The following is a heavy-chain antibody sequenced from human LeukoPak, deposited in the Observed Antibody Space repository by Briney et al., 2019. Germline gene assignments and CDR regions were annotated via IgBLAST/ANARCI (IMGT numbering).Heavy chain of an antibody. Sequence: SETLSLTCTVSGGSISNSAFYWGWIRQPPGKGLEWIGSLYYSGSTNYNPSLKSRVTISIDTSKNQFSLKLTSVTAADTAVYYCATADDVLTAFDYWGQGTLVTVSS. V-gene: IGHV4-39*07. CDR3: ATADDVLTAFDY. J-gene: IGHJ4*02. D-gene: IGHD3-9*01. CDR2: LYYSGST. CDR1: GGSISNSAFY.